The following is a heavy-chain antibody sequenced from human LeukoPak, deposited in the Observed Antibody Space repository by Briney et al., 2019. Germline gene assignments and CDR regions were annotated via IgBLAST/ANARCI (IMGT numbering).Heavy chain of an antibody. J-gene: IGHJ4*02. V-gene: IGHV3-21*01. Sequence: SVKGRFTISRDNAKNSLYLQMNSLRAEDTAVYYCARGWNSGNFWYWGQGTLVTVSS. CDR3: ARGWNSGNFWY. D-gene: IGHD1-26*01.